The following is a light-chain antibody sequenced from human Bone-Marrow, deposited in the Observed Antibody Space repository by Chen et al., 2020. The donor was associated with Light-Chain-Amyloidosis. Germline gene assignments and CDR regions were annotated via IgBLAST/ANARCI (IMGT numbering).Light chain of an antibody. CDR2: VNQDGTH. J-gene: IGLJ2*01. CDR3: QTWGSGFHVL. CDR1: SGHRTYP. V-gene: IGLV4-69*01. Sequence: QLVLTQSPSASASLGASVKLTCILSSGHRTYPIAWHQRQPGKGPRYLMFVNQDGTHTKGDGIPDRFSGSSSGAERYLTISSLRSEDEADYYCQTWGSGFHVLFGGGTRLSVL.